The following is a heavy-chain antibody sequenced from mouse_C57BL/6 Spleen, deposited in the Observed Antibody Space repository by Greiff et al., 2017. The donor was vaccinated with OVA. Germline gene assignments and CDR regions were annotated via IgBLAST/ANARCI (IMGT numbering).Heavy chain of an antibody. CDR3: AREGPGYAMDY. Sequence: EVQLVESEGGLVQPGSSMKLSCTASGFTFSDYYMAWVRQVPEKGLEWVANINYDGSSTYYLDSLKSRFIISRDNAKNILYLQMSSLKSEDTATYYCAREGPGYAMDYWGQGTSVTVSS. J-gene: IGHJ4*01. V-gene: IGHV5-16*01. CDR1: GFTFSDYY. CDR2: INYDGSST.